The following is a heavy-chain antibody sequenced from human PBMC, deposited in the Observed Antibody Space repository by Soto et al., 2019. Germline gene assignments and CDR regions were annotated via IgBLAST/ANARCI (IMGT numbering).Heavy chain of an antibody. J-gene: IGHJ5*02. D-gene: IGHD6-19*01. CDR3: TREQSDDNYFDP. CDR2: INHSGGT. Sequence: PSETLSLTCAVYGGSFSGYYWSWIRQPPGKGLEWIGEINHSGGTNYNPSLKSRVTISLDKSKSQFSLRLISVTAADTAVYYCTREQSDDNYFDPWGQGTLVTVSS. CDR1: GGSFSGYY. V-gene: IGHV4-34*01.